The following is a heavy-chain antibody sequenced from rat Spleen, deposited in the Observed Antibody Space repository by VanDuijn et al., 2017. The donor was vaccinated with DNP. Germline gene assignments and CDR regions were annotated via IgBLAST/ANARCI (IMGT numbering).Heavy chain of an antibody. J-gene: IGHJ1*01. CDR3: ARFPPGYYSYRDWHLDF. Sequence: VQLVESGGGLVQPGRSMKLSCAASGFAFSNYDMAWVRQPPGKGLEWLAAMSSGGSTYYNSTLKSRLSLSRDTSKSQVFLKMSSLRTEDTAIYSCARFPPGYYSYRDWHLDFWGPGTMVTVSS. D-gene: IGHD1-4*01. CDR1: GFAFSNYD. CDR2: MSSGGST. V-gene: IGHV2S12*01.